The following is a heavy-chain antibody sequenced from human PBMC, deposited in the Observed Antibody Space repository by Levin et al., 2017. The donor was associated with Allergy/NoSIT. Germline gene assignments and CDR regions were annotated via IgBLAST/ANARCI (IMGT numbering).Heavy chain of an antibody. CDR3: ARAGDSSDPDFDY. CDR1: GFFFSGYW. V-gene: IGHV3-7*01. D-gene: IGHD7-27*01. Sequence: GGSLRPSCAASGFFFSGYWMYWVRQAPGKGLEWVANIKEDGSVKNLVDSVKGRFTISRDNAKNSLYLQMNSLRPDDTAVYYCARAGDSSDPDFDYWGQGTLVTVSS. CDR2: IKEDGSVK. J-gene: IGHJ4*02.